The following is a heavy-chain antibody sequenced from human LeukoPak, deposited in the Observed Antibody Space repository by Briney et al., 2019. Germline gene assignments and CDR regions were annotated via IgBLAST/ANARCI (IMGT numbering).Heavy chain of an antibody. CDR3: ANVPYYYDSSGYYSTGQNDAFDI. CDR2: IYHSGST. V-gene: IGHV4-38-2*02. Sequence: SETLSLTCTVSDYSISSNYYWGWIRQPPGKGLEWIASIYHSGSTYYNPSLKSRVTISVDTSKNQFSLKLRSVTAADTAVYYCANVPYYYDSSGYYSTGQNDAFDIWGQGTMATVSS. D-gene: IGHD3-22*01. CDR1: DYSISSNYY. J-gene: IGHJ3*02.